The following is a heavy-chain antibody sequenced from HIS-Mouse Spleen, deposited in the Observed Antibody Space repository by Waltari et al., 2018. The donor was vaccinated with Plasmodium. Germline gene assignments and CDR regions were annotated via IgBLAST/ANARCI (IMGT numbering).Heavy chain of an antibody. CDR3: ARGWRGDLWYFDL. Sequence: QVQLQQWGAGLLKPSETLSLTCAVYGGSFSGYYWSGIRQPPGKGLEWIGEINHSGSTNYNPSLKSRVTISVDTSKNQFSLKLSSVTAADTAVYYCARGWRGDLWYFDLWGRGTLVTVSS. V-gene: IGHV4-34*01. J-gene: IGHJ2*01. D-gene: IGHD1-1*01. CDR2: INHSGST. CDR1: GGSFSGYY.